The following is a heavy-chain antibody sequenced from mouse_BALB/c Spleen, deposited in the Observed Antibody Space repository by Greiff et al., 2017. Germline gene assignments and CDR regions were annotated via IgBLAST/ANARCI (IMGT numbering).Heavy chain of an antibody. CDR1: GFTFSDYY. D-gene: IGHD1-1*01. Sequence: DVKLVESGGGLVKPGGSLKLSCAASGFTFSDYYMYWVRQTPEKRLEWVATISDGGSYTYYPDSVKGRFTISRDNAKNNMYLQMTSLKSEDTAMYYCAGGGYYYSASDAMDYWGQGTSVTVSS. J-gene: IGHJ4*01. CDR2: ISDGGSYT. CDR3: AGGGYYYSASDAMDY. V-gene: IGHV5-4*02.